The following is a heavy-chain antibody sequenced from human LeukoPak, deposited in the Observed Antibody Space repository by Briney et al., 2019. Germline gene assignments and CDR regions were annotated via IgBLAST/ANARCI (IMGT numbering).Heavy chain of an antibody. Sequence: GGSLRLSCAASGFNFRDYDMTWVRQAPGKGPEWNASISASGATTNYADSVRGRFTISRDNSNKVTYLRMNSLRAEDTAVFYCARSINYSNYLLDSWGQGTRVTVSS. J-gene: IGHJ4*02. CDR1: GFNFRDYD. D-gene: IGHD4-11*01. V-gene: IGHV3-23*01. CDR3: ARSINYSNYLLDS. CDR2: ISASGATT.